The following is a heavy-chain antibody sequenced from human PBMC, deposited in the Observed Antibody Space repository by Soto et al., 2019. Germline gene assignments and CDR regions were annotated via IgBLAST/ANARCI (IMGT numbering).Heavy chain of an antibody. D-gene: IGHD2-15*01. CDR1: GGTFSSYA. V-gene: IGHV1-69*12. CDR3: ARDGRDIVGPTPYYYYGMDV. J-gene: IGHJ6*02. CDR2: IIPIFGTA. Sequence: QVQLVQSGAEVKKPGSSVKVSCKASGGTFSSYAISWVRQAPGQGLEWMGGIIPIFGTANYAQKFQGRVTITADESTSTADMELSSLRSEDTAVYYCARDGRDIVGPTPYYYYGMDVWGQGTTVTVSS.